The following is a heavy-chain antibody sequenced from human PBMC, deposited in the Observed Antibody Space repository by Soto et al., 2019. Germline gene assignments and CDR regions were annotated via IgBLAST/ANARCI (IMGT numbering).Heavy chain of an antibody. Sequence: GGSLRLSWAASGFTFSSNAMSWVSQAPGKGLESFSAISYSCSITYYADSVKGRFTISTDNSLNTLYLQMNSLRAEDTAVYYCAKGGIEWWNWFDPWGQGTLVTVSS. CDR2: ISYSCSIT. V-gene: IGHV3-23*01. D-gene: IGHD2-8*01. J-gene: IGHJ5*02. CDR1: GFTFSSNA. CDR3: AKGGIEWWNWFDP.